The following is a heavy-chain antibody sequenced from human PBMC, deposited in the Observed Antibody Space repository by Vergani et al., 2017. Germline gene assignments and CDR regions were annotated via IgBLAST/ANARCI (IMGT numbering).Heavy chain of an antibody. J-gene: IGHJ4*02. D-gene: IGHD3-9*01. CDR2: IYHSGGA. V-gene: IGHV4-39*01. CDR3: ARTESFILRYFHWAL. Sequence: QLHLQESGPGLVKPSETLSLTCTVSGGSITSSSYIWAWIRHPPGKGLGWIGNIYHSGGAYYNPSLRGRVTISVATSKNQFSLEVTSVTAADTAIYFCARTESFILRYFHWALWGQGTLVTVSS. CDR1: GGSITSSSYI.